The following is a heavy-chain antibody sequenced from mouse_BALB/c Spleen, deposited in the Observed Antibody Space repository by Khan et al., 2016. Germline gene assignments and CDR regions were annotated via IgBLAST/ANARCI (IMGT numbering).Heavy chain of an antibody. J-gene: IGHJ4*01. CDR2: ISYSGST. Sequence: EVQLQESGPGLVKPSQSLSLTCTVTGYSITSDYAWNWIRQFPGNKLEWMGYISYSGSTSYNPSLKSRISITRDTSNNQFFLQLNSVTSEDTATYDCARSDYGSKDAMDYRGQGTSVTVTS. D-gene: IGHD1-1*01. V-gene: IGHV3-2*02. CDR1: GYSITSDYA. CDR3: ARSDYGSKDAMDY.